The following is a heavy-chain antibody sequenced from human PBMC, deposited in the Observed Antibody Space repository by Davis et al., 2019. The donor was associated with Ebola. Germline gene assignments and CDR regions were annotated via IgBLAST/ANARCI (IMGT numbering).Heavy chain of an antibody. CDR1: GGSTSNYF. J-gene: IGHJ4*02. Sequence: SETLSLTCTVSGGSTSNYFWSWIRQTPGKGLEWIGYIYNSGTTSYNPSLKSRVTMSIDTSKNQFSLKLSSVTAADTAVYYCARVYDSTGDYWGQGTLVTVSS. D-gene: IGHD3-22*01. CDR3: ARVYDSTGDY. CDR2: IYNSGTT. V-gene: IGHV4-4*09.